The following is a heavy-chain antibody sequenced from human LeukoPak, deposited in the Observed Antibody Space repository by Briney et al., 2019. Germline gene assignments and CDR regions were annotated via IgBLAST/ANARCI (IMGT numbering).Heavy chain of an antibody. D-gene: IGHD5-12*01. V-gene: IGHV5-51*01. CDR2: LYSGYSCT. Sequence: PGESLKISCKGSGYSFTSYWIGWVRQTPAKRLEWMGILYSGYSCTQYRPSFQRQVTISADKSISTAYLPWSNLKASDTPIYYYARPGHSGYTIDYWGQGTLVTVSS. CDR1: GYSFTSYW. J-gene: IGHJ4*02. CDR3: ARPGHSGYTIDY.